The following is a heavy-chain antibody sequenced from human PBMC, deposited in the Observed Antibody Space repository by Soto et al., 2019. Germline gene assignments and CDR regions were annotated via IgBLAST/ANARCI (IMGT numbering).Heavy chain of an antibody. CDR3: ARLEDYGDAFDY. V-gene: IGHV4-59*01. CDR2: IYYSGST. D-gene: IGHD4-17*01. Sequence: SETLSLTCTVSGGSISSYYWSWIRQPPGKGLEWIGYIYYSGSTNYNPSLKSRVTISVDTSKNQFSLKLSSVTAADTAVYYCARLEDYGDAFDYWGQGTLVTVSS. J-gene: IGHJ4*02. CDR1: GGSISSYY.